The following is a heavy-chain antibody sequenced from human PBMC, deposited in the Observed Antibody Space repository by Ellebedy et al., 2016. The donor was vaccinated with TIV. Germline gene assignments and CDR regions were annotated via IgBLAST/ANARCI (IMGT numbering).Heavy chain of an antibody. V-gene: IGHV4-61*01. CDR3: ARAHSSGWFMFDY. Sequence: SETLSLTCTVSGGSVSSGSYYWSWIRQPPGKGLEWIGYISYSGSTNYNPSLKSRVTVSIDKSKNQFSLKLSSVTAADTAVYYCARAHSSGWFMFDYWGQGTLVTVSS. D-gene: IGHD6-19*01. CDR2: ISYSGST. CDR1: GGSVSSGSYY. J-gene: IGHJ4*02.